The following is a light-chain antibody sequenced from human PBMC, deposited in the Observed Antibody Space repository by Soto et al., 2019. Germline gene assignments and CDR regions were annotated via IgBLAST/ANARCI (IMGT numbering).Light chain of an antibody. CDR1: QSLLHSNGYNY. J-gene: IGKJ2*01. CDR2: LGS. V-gene: IGKV2-28*01. Sequence: DIVMTQSPLSLPFTPGEPASISCRSSQSLLHSNGYNYLDWYLQKPGQSPQLLIYLGSNRASGVPDRFSGSGSGTDFTLKISRVEAEDVGVYYCMQALQTSYTFGQGTKLEIK. CDR3: MQALQTSYT.